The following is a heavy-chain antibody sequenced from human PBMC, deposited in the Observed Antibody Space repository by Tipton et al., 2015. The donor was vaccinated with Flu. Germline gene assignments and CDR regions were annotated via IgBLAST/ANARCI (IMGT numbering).Heavy chain of an antibody. J-gene: IGHJ4*02. V-gene: IGHV4-4*07. CDR3: VRGSGSGPHVVLEF. CDR1: GGPLSSFY. Sequence: TLSLTCTVSGGPLSSFYWNWIRQPAGKGLEWVGRIYSSGSASYNPSLKSRVAMSVDTSKNQFSLNLTSVTAADTAVYFCVRGSGSGPHVVLEFWGGGKMVTVSS. CDR2: IYSSGSA. D-gene: IGHD3-10*01.